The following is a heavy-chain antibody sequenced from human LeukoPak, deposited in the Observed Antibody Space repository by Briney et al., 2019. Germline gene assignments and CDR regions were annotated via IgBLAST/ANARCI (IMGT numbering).Heavy chain of an antibody. Sequence: PGGSLRLSYAASGFTFSDYYMSWIRQAPGKGLEWVSYISSSGSTIYYADSVKGRFTISRDNAKNSLYLQMNSLRAEDTAVYYCARESSTSQDFDYWGQGTLVTVSS. CDR3: ARESSTSQDFDY. J-gene: IGHJ4*02. D-gene: IGHD2-2*01. CDR1: GFTFSDYY. V-gene: IGHV3-11*01. CDR2: ISSSGSTI.